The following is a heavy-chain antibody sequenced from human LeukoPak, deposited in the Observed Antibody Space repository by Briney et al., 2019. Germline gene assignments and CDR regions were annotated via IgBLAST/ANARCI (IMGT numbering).Heavy chain of an antibody. CDR1: GFTFSSYA. V-gene: IGHV3-23*01. D-gene: IGHD6-19*01. CDR2: ISGSGGTT. J-gene: IGHJ4*02. CDR3: AKGGSGWYKYDC. Sequence: PGGSQSLSCAASGFTFSSYAMSWVRQAPGKGLEWVSAISGSGGTTYYADSVKGRFTISRDNSKNTLYLQMDSLRAEDTAVYYCAKGGSGWYKYDCWGQGTLVSVSS.